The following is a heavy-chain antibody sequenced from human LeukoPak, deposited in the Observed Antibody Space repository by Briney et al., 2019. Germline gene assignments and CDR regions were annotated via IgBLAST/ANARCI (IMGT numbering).Heavy chain of an antibody. J-gene: IGHJ6*02. CDR3: GSSKDYYYGMDV. V-gene: IGHV1-69*01. CDR1: GDTFSSYA. CDR2: IIPIFGTA. D-gene: IGHD3-10*01. Sequence: ASVKVSCKASGDTFSSYAISWVRQAPGQGLEWMGGIIPIFGTANYAQKFQGRVTITADESTSTAYMELSSLRSEDTAVYYCGSSKDYYYGMDVWGQGTTVTVPS.